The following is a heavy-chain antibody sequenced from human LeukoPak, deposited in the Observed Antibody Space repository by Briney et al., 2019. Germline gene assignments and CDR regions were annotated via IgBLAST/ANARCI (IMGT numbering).Heavy chain of an antibody. CDR3: ASGPAAAYGLENWFDP. CDR1: GFTFSDYY. V-gene: IGHV3-11*04. Sequence: GGSLRLSCAASGFTFSDYYMSWIRQAPGKGLEWVSYISSSGSTIYYADSVKGRFTISRDNAKNSLYLQMNSLRAEDTAVYYCASGPAAAYGLENWFDPWGQGTLVTVSS. CDR2: ISSSGSTI. D-gene: IGHD2-15*01. J-gene: IGHJ5*02.